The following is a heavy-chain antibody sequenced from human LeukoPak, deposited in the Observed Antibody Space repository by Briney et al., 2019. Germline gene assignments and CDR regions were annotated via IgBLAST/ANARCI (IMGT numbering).Heavy chain of an antibody. CDR3: ARGHSNCSPTSCYFPSDY. Sequence: SQTLSLTCTVSGGSISSYYWSWIRQAPGKGLEWIGYIYNSGRTNYNPSLKSRITISVDTSKNQFSLRLSSVTAADTAVYYCARGHSNCSPTSCYFPSDYWGQGTLVTVSS. V-gene: IGHV4-59*01. CDR1: GGSISSYY. J-gene: IGHJ4*02. D-gene: IGHD2-2*01. CDR2: IYNSGRT.